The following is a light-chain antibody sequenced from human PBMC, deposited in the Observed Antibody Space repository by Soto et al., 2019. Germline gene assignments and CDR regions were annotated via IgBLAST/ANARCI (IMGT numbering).Light chain of an antibody. J-gene: IGKJ4*01. CDR1: QSVSSY. Sequence: EIVLTQSPATLSLSPGERATLSCRASQSVSSYLAWYQQKPGQAPRLLIYDASNRATGIPARFSGSGSGTDFTLTISRLEPEDFAVYYCQQYGSSQTFGGGTKVEIK. V-gene: IGKV3-20*01. CDR3: QQYGSSQT. CDR2: DAS.